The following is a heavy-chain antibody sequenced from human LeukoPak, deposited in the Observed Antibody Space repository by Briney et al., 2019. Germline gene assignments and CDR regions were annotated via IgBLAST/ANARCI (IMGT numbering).Heavy chain of an antibody. V-gene: IGHV3-23*01. J-gene: IGHJ4*02. CDR2: ISGSGGST. CDR1: GFTFSSYA. Sequence: GSLILSCASSGFTFSSYAMSWVRQAPGKGLEWVSAISGSGGSTYYADSVKGRFTISRDNSKNTLYLQMNSLRAEDTAVYYCAKAPHIVVVPAAYFDYWGQGTLVTVSS. D-gene: IGHD2-2*01. CDR3: AKAPHIVVVPAAYFDY.